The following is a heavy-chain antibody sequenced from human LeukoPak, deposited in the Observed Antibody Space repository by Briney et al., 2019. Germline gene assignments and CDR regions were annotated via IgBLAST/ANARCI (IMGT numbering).Heavy chain of an antibody. CDR3: ARENAPLPFDY. CDR1: GFTFSTYS. D-gene: IGHD2-2*01. Sequence: GGSLRLSCAGSGFTFSTYSIHWVREAPGKGLEGVSSISSDGGYIYYADSVKGRFTISRDNAKNSVYLQMKSLRAEETAVYYCARENAPLPFDYWGQGTLVTVSS. V-gene: IGHV3-21*01. J-gene: IGHJ4*02. CDR2: ISSDGGYI.